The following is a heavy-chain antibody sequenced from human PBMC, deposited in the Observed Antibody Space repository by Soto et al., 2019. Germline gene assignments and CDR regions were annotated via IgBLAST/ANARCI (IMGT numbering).Heavy chain of an antibody. CDR3: ARQLAYCGGDCYTEPIDS. Sequence: ASVKVSCKASGYTFTNYYMHWVRQAPGQGLEWMGWINPNSGGTKYAQKFQGRVTMTRDTSISTAYMDLSRLRSDDTAVYYCARQLAYCGGDCYTEPIDSWGQGTLVTVSS. CDR2: INPNSGGT. CDR1: GYTFTNYY. J-gene: IGHJ4*02. V-gene: IGHV1-2*02. D-gene: IGHD2-21*02.